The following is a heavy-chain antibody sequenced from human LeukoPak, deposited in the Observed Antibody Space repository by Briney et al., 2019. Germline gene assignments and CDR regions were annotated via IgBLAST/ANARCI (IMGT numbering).Heavy chain of an antibody. Sequence: GASVKVSCRASGRTFTGHYIHWVRQAPGQGLEWMGRINPNSGATDYAQKFQGRVTMTRDTSISTAYMELSSLKSDDTAVYYCAKIGSSHDFDYWGQGTLITVSS. J-gene: IGHJ4*02. CDR1: GRTFTGHY. CDR2: INPNSGAT. D-gene: IGHD1-26*01. CDR3: AKIGSSHDFDY. V-gene: IGHV1-2*06.